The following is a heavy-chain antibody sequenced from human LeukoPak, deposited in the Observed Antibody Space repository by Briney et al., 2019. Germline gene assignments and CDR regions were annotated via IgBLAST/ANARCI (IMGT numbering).Heavy chain of an antibody. D-gene: IGHD3-16*01. J-gene: IGHJ4*02. CDR2: ISYDGSSE. CDR3: AKNRNTYAYIPIRYYFDY. V-gene: IGHV3-30*18. CDR1: GFTFNSYG. Sequence: PGGSLRLSCAASGFTFNSYGMHWVRQAPGKGLEWVAVISYDGSSEYFADSVKGRFTISRDNSKNTLFLQMNSLRAEDTAMYYCAKNRNTYAYIPIRYYFDYWGQGTLVTVSS.